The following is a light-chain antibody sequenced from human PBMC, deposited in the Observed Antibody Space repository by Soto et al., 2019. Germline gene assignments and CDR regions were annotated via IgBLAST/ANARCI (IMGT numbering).Light chain of an antibody. CDR3: SSYTSSTTPVV. CDR1: SSDVGGYNY. Sequence: QSALTQPASVSGSPGQSITISCIGTSSDVGGYNYVSWYQQHPGKAPKLMIYDVSNRPSGVCNRFYGSKSGNTACLTISGLQAEDEADYYCSSYTSSTTPVVFGGGTELTVL. CDR2: DVS. J-gene: IGLJ2*01. V-gene: IGLV2-14*01.